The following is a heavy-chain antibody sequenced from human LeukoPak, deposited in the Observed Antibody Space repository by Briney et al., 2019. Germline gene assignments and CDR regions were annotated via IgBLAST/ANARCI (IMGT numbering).Heavy chain of an antibody. V-gene: IGHV3-48*03. CDR2: ISSSGSTI. CDR1: GFTFSSYE. D-gene: IGHD3-9*01. J-gene: IGHJ4*02. Sequence: PGGSLRLSCAASGFTFSSYEMNWVRQAPGKGLEWVSYISSSGSTIYYADSVKGRFTISRDNAKNSLYLQMNSLRAEDTAVYYCARDTPTYTYYDILTGYQKWYYFDYWGQGTLVTVSS. CDR3: ARDTPTYTYYDILTGYQKWYYFDY.